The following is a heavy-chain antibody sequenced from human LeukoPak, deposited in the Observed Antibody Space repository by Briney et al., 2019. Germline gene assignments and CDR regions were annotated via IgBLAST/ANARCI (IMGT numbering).Heavy chain of an antibody. CDR3: ARIDPSYGYVLDY. CDR1: GGSISSGSYY. J-gene: IGHJ4*02. CDR2: IYTSGST. V-gene: IGHV4-61*02. Sequence: PSQTLSLTCTVSGGSISSGSYYWSWIRQPAGKGLEWIGRIYTSGSTNYNPSLKSRVTISVDTSKNQFSLKLSSVTAADTAVYYCARIDPSYGYVLDYWGQGTLVTVSS. D-gene: IGHD5-18*01.